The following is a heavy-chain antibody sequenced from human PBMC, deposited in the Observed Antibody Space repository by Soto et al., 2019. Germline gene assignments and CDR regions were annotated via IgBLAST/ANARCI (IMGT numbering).Heavy chain of an antibody. J-gene: IGHJ4*02. Sequence: QSALEESGPTRVKPTQTLAVTCTFSGFSLYTSGVGVGWIRQPPGKALEWLAVIYWDDDKRYSPSLKSRLTITKDTSKNQVVLTMTNMDPVDTATYYCAYRALYSGSYWDGGYFDYWGQGTLVTVSS. CDR1: GFSLYTSGVG. D-gene: IGHD1-26*01. CDR3: AYRALYSGSYWDGGYFDY. V-gene: IGHV2-5*02. CDR2: IYWDDDK.